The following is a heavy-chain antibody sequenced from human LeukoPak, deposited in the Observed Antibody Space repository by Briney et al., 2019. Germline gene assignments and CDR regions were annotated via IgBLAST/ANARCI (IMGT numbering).Heavy chain of an antibody. V-gene: IGHV3-30*02. D-gene: IGHD5-24*01. J-gene: IGHJ4*02. CDR2: IHYDSSTE. Sequence: PGGPLRLSCAASGFALSSYGMHWVRQARGKGLEWVAYIHYDSSTEDYADSVKGRFTISRDNSKGTVYLQMNSLRFEDTAVYYCAKDDAWIQFGNWGRGTLVTVSS. CDR3: AKDDAWIQFGN. CDR1: GFALSSYG.